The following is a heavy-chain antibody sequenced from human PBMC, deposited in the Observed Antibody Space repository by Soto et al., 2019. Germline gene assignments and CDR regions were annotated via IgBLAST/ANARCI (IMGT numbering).Heavy chain of an antibody. Sequence: QVQLVESGGGVVQPGTSLRLSCAASGFTFDSYGMHWVRQAPGKGLEWVAFIWYDGSKKYYADSVKGRFTMSRDNSKNSLSLQLNILRAEDTAIYYCVIKGRQLELDHWGQGTLVTVSS. CDR3: VIKGRQLELDH. D-gene: IGHD1-7*01. V-gene: IGHV3-33*01. CDR2: IWYDGSKK. J-gene: IGHJ4*02. CDR1: GFTFDSYG.